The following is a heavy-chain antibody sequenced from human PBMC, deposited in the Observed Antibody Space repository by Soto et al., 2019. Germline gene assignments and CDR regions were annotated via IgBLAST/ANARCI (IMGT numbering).Heavy chain of an antibody. CDR2: IKSNHAGGTA. J-gene: IGHJ4*01. CDR3: TGVGSCVLASGNLH. D-gene: IGHD3-10*01. CDR1: GLDFGYAW. V-gene: IGHV3-15*07. Sequence: EVQLVASGGDLVKPGGSLRVSCAVSGLDFGYAWMNWVRQAPGKGLEWVGRIKSNHAGGTADYAAPVKGRFVISRDDVADTPLLQRDSLKAGETAGEYCTGVGSCVLASGNLHWGYGTLVIVSS.